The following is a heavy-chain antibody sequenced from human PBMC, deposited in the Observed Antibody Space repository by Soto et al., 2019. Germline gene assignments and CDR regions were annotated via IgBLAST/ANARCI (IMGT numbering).Heavy chain of an antibody. J-gene: IGHJ4*02. Sequence: GASVQVSCKASGYTFTSYAMHWVRQAPGQRLEWMGWINAGNGNTKYSQKFQGRVTITRDTSASTAYMELSSLRSEDTAVYYCAKSATVPAAIAYWGQGTLVTVSS. CDR1: GYTFTSYA. V-gene: IGHV1-3*01. D-gene: IGHD2-2*02. CDR2: INAGNGNT. CDR3: AKSATVPAAIAY.